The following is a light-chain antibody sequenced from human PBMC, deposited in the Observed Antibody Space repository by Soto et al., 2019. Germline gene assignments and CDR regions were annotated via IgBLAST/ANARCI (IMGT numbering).Light chain of an antibody. CDR3: QQFHTYPVT. J-gene: IGKJ5*01. CDR1: RNVGDW. CDR2: KAS. V-gene: IGKV1-5*03. Sequence: DKQLTQSPSTLSASIGDRATITCRASRNVGDWLAWFQQKPGKAPKLLIYKASTLESGVPSRFSGSESGTDFTLTISSLQAEDFATYYCQQFHTYPVTFGQGTRLEIK.